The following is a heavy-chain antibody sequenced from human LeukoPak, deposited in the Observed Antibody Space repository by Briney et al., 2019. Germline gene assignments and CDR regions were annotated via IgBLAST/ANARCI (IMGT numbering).Heavy chain of an antibody. V-gene: IGHV3-23*01. CDR3: AKNVVFTRYFDS. CDR2: ISGGGRTT. D-gene: IGHD2-21*01. J-gene: IGHJ4*02. CDR1: GFTFSNHA. Sequence: GGSLRLSCAASGFTFSNHAMSWVRQAPGKGLQWVSVISGGGRTTEYADSVKGRFTVSRDNSVNTLSLHMDSLRVEDTAIYYCAKNVVFTRYFDSWGQGTLVAVSS.